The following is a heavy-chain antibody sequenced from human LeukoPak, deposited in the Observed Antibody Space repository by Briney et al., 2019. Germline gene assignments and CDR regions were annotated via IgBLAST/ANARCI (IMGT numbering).Heavy chain of an antibody. D-gene: IGHD3-10*01. CDR3: ARSFTGSGSYYTVDYYYGMDV. Sequence: ASVKVSCKASGYTFTGYYMHWVRQAPGQGLEWMGWINPNSGGTNYAQKFQGWVTMTRDTSISTAYMELSRLRSDDTAVYYCARSFTGSGSYYTVDYYYGMDVWGQGTTVTVSS. V-gene: IGHV1-2*04. CDR1: GYTFTGYY. J-gene: IGHJ6*02. CDR2: INPNSGGT.